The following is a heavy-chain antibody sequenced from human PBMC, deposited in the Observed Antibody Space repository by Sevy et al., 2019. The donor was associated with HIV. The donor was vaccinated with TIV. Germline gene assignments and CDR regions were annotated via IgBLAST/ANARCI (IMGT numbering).Heavy chain of an antibody. J-gene: IGHJ4*02. CDR1: GFTFSSYS. V-gene: IGHV3-21*01. Sequence: GGSLRLSCAASGFTFSSYSMNWVRQAPGKGLEWVSSISSSSSYIYYEDSVKGRFTISRDNAKNSLYLQMNSLRAEDTAVYYCARDPRGTTVTTLDYWGQGTLVTVSS. CDR3: ARDPRGTTVTTLDY. D-gene: IGHD4-4*01. CDR2: ISSSSSYI.